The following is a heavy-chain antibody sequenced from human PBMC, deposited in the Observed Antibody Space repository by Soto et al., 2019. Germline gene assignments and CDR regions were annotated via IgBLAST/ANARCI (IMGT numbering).Heavy chain of an antibody. CDR1: GFTFRDYY. V-gene: IGHV3-11*04. CDR2: ISPDGGNV. Sequence: PGGSLRLSCAASGFTFRDYYMTWLRQAPGKGLEWVSYISPDGGNVYYADSVKGRFTISRDNAKNSLYLQMNSLTAEDTAVYYCARDGSGPIDFDYWGQGTLVTVSS. CDR3: ARDGSGPIDFDY. J-gene: IGHJ4*02. D-gene: IGHD3-10*01.